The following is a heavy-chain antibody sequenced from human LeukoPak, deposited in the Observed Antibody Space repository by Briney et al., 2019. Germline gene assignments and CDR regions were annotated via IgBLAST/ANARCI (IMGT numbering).Heavy chain of an antibody. Sequence: PGGSLRLSCAASGFTFSDYYMSWIRQAPGKGLEWVSYISNSGSTIYYADSVKGRFFISRDNAKNSLYLQMNSLRAEDTAVYYCARDLGQYYDTSDNWFDPWGQGTLVTVSS. D-gene: IGHD3-22*01. V-gene: IGHV3-11*01. CDR1: GFTFSDYY. J-gene: IGHJ5*02. CDR2: ISNSGSTI. CDR3: ARDLGQYYDTSDNWFDP.